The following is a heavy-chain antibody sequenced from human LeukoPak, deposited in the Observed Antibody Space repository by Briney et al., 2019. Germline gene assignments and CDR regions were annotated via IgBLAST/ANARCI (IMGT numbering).Heavy chain of an antibody. J-gene: IGHJ5*02. Sequence: PGGSLRLSCAASGFTVSSNYMSWVRQAPGKGLEWVSDIYSGGNTDYRDSVKGRFTIYRDTSKNTLHLQMNSLTVEDTAVYYCARDLQQLVQRSGSWGQGTLVTVSS. CDR1: GFTVSSNY. CDR2: IYSGGNT. D-gene: IGHD6-13*01. V-gene: IGHV3-53*01. CDR3: ARDLQQLVQRSGS.